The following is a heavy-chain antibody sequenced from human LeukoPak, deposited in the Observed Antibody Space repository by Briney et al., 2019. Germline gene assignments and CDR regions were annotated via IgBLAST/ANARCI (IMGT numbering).Heavy chain of an antibody. Sequence: GGSLRLSCAASGFTFSGYSMNWVRQAPGKGLEWVSSISSSSDFIYYADSVKGRFTISRDNAKNSLYLQMNSLRAEDTAVYYCARDSGSYSGLETELEYWGQGTLVTVSS. V-gene: IGHV3-21*01. CDR1: GFTFSGYS. J-gene: IGHJ4*02. D-gene: IGHD1-26*01. CDR3: ARDSGSYSGLETELEY. CDR2: ISSSSDFI.